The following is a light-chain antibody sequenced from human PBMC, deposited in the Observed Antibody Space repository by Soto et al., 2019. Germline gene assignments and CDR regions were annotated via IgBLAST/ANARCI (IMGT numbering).Light chain of an antibody. V-gene: IGKV3-15*01. CDR3: QHYGRSPRT. CDR1: QSVSSN. J-gene: IGKJ1*01. CDR2: GAS. Sequence: EIVMTQSPATLSVSPGERATLSCRASQSVSSNLAWYQQKPGQAPRLLIYGASTRATGIPARFSGSGSGTEFTLTISSLQSEDFAVYYCQHYGRSPRTFGQGTKV.